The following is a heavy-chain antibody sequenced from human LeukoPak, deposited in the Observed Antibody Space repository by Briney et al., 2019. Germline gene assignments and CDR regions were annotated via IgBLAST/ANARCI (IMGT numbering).Heavy chain of an antibody. J-gene: IGHJ4*02. CDR2: ISGSGGST. CDR3: AKVFSLTGLTGFIDY. V-gene: IGHV3-23*01. Sequence: GGSLRLSCAASGFTFSSYAMSWVRQAPGKGLEWVPAISGSGGSTYYADSVKGRFTISRDNSKNTLYLQMNSLRAEDTAVYYCAKVFSLTGLTGFIDYWGQGTLVTVSS. D-gene: IGHD7-27*01. CDR1: GFTFSSYA.